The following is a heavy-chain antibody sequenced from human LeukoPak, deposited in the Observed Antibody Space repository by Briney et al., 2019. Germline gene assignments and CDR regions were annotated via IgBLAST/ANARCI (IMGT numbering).Heavy chain of an antibody. CDR3: ARDLSSPSDWFDP. CDR2: IKQDGSEK. J-gene: IGHJ5*02. CDR1: GFTFSSYR. Sequence: GGSLRLSCAASGFTFSSYRMSWVRQAPGKGLEWVANIKQDGSEKYYVDSVKSRFTISRDNAKNSLYLQMNSLRAEDTAVYYCARDLSSPSDWFDPWGQGTLVTVSS. V-gene: IGHV3-7*01.